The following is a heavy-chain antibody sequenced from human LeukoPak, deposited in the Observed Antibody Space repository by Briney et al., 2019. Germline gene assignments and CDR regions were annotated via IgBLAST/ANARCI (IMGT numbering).Heavy chain of an antibody. D-gene: IGHD6-19*01. V-gene: IGHV3-13*04. Sequence: GGSLRLSCAASGFTFSSYDMHWVRQATGKGLEWVSVIGSAGETYYSGSVKGRFTVSRETAKGSLYLQMNSLRAGDSAVYYCVGRLRGWSSGFDYWGQGTLVTVSS. CDR2: IGSAGET. J-gene: IGHJ4*02. CDR3: VGRLRGWSSGFDY. CDR1: GFTFSSYD.